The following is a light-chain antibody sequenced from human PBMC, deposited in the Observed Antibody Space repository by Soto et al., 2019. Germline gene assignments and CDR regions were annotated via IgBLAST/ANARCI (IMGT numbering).Light chain of an antibody. J-gene: IGLJ2*01. CDR1: SGHSSYA. Sequence: QLVLTQSPSASASLGASVKLTCTLSSGHSSYAIAWHQQQPEKGPRYLMKFDSDGTHTKGDGIPDRFSGSSSGAERYLTISSLQSEDEADYYCQTWDTGTVVFGGGTKVTVL. V-gene: IGLV4-69*01. CDR2: FDSDGTH. CDR3: QTWDTGTVV.